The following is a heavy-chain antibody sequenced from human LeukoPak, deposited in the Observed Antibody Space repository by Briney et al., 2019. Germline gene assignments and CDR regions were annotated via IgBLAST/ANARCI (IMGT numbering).Heavy chain of an antibody. CDR2: ISSNSNYM. D-gene: IGHD3-10*01. CDR3: ASWYYYGSGSFLL. CDR1: GFTFSSYS. Sequence: PGGSLRLSCAPSGFTFSSYSMNSVRPAPGKGRECVLSISSNSNYMYYADSVKGGFTISRDNAKNSLYMQVNSVRAEDTGVYYCASWYYYGSGSFLLWGQGTLVTVSS. J-gene: IGHJ4*02. V-gene: IGHV3-21*01.